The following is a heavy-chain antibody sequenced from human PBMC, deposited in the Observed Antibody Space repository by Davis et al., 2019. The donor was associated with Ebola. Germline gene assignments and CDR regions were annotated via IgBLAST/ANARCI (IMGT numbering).Heavy chain of an antibody. V-gene: IGHV3-30-3*01. CDR2: ISYDGSDE. CDR1: GFTFSNYA. D-gene: IGHD4-17*01. Sequence: GESLKISCAASGFTFSNYAMHWVRQAPGKGLEWVAIISYDGSDEYYADSVKGRFTISRDNSKNTLYLQMNSLRAEDTAVYYCAKDFTTVEGDYWGQGTLVTVSS. J-gene: IGHJ4*02. CDR3: AKDFTTVEGDY.